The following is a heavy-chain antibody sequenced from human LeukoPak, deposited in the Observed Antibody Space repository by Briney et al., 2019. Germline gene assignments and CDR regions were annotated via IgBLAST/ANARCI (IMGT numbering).Heavy chain of an antibody. Sequence: GGSLRLSCAASGFTFSSYWMSWVRQAPGKGLEWVANIKQDGSEKYYVDSVKGRFTISRDNAKNSLYLQMNSLRAEDTAVYYCARALTYYYDSSGYYFDNWGQGTLVTVSS. J-gene: IGHJ4*02. D-gene: IGHD3-22*01. CDR2: IKQDGSEK. CDR3: ARALTYYYDSSGYYFDN. CDR1: GFTFSSYW. V-gene: IGHV3-7*01.